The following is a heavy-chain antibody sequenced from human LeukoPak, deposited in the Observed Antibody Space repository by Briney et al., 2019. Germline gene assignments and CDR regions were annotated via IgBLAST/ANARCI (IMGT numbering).Heavy chain of an antibody. Sequence: SETLSLTCTVSGGSISSGGYYWSWIRQPPGKGLEWIGYTYHSGSTYYNPSLKSRVTISVDRSKNQFSLKLSSVTAADTAAYFCARENWRSKSIDFDSWGQGTLVTVSS. J-gene: IGHJ4*02. CDR2: TYHSGST. CDR1: GGSISSGGYY. D-gene: IGHD6-6*01. CDR3: ARENWRSKSIDFDS. V-gene: IGHV4-30-2*01.